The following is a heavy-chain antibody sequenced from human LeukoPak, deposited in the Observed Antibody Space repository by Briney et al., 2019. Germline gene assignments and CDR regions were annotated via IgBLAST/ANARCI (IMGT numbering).Heavy chain of an antibody. D-gene: IGHD5-12*01. J-gene: IGHJ6*02. Sequence: GGSLRISCAASGFTFSSYAMDWGRPAPGKGVGGGAVISYDGSNKYYADSVKGRFTISRDNSKNALYLQMNSLRAEDTAVYYCAREGGYENYYGMDVWGQGTTVTVSS. CDR1: GFTFSSYA. V-gene: IGHV3-30-3*01. CDR3: AREGGYENYYGMDV. CDR2: ISYDGSNK.